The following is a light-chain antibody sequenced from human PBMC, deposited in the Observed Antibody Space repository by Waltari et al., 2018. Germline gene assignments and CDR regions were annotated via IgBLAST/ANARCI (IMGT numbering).Light chain of an antibody. CDR3: HQTSSFTRT. Sequence: EIALTQSPDFQSVTPKHKVTITCRASRSIGSNLHWYQQKPDQSPKLLIKYASQSISGVPSRFSGSGSGTDFTLTIDSLETEDAAAYYCHQTSSFTRTFGQGTRLEIK. V-gene: IGKV6D-21*02. CDR1: RSIGSN. CDR2: YAS. J-gene: IGKJ5*01.